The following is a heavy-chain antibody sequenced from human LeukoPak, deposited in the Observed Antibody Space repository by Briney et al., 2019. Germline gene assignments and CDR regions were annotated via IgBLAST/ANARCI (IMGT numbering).Heavy chain of an antibody. D-gene: IGHD2-21*02. V-gene: IGHV1-3*01. CDR2: INAGNGNK. J-gene: IGHJ4*02. CDR1: GYTFTSYA. CDR3: ARGGALGGYCGGDCYPITFDY. Sequence: ASVKVSCKASGYTFTSYAMHWVRQAPGQRREWMGWINAGNGNKKYSQKFQGRVTIIRDTSASTAYMELSSLRSEDTAVYYCARGGALGGYCGGDCYPITFDYWGQGTLVTVSS.